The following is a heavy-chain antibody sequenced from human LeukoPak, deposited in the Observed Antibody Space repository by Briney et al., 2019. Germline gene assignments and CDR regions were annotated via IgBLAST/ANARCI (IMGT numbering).Heavy chain of an antibody. J-gene: IGHJ4*02. CDR2: IYHSGST. CDR3: AGGGWLAQYYFDY. V-gene: IGHV4-4*02. D-gene: IGHD6-19*01. CDR1: GGSISSSNW. Sequence: SGTLSLTCAVSGGSISSSNWWSWVRQPPGKGLEWIGEIYHSGSTNYNPSLKSRVTISVDKSKNQFSLKLSSVTAADTAVYYWAGGGWLAQYYFDYWGQGTLVTVSS.